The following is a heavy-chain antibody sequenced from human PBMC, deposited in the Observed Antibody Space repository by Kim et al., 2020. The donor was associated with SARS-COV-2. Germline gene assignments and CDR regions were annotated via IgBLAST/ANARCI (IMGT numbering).Heavy chain of an antibody. CDR3: ATGRPSATYFDS. J-gene: IGHJ4*02. Sequence: ASVKVSCKASGDTFTDYYIHWVRQAPGQGLEWLGTIDPGGSRTFYAQGFQGKVTITRDTSTSPIYMELTSLRSDDTAVYYCATGRPSATYFDSWGQGTVVAVSS. CDR2: IDPGGSRT. CDR1: GDTFTDYY. V-gene: IGHV1-46*01.